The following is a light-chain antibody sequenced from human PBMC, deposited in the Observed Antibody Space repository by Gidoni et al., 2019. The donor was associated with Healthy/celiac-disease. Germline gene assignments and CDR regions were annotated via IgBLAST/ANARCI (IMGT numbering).Light chain of an antibody. V-gene: IGKV3-11*01. CDR1: QSVSSY. CDR2: DAS. J-gene: IGKJ1*01. Sequence: EIVLTQSPATLSLSPGERATLSCRASQSVSSYLAWYQQKPGQAPRLLIYDASNRATGIPARFSGSGSGTDFTLTISSLEPEDFAVYYCQQRSNWPGFXQXTKVEIK. CDR3: QQRSNWPG.